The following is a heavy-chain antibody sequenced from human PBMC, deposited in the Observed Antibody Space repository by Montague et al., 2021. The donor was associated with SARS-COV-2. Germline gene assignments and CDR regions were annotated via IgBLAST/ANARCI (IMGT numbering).Heavy chain of an antibody. CDR3: ARSTSGWFIY. CDR1: GGSISSTSFF. V-gene: IGHV4-39*01. Sequence: SETLSLTCSVSGGSISSTSFFWAWIRQPPGKGLEWVGSMYSSGTTYYNPSLKSRVTISGDTSRNQLSARLSSVTAADTAVYYCARSTSGWFIYWGQGTLVTVSS. CDR2: MYSSGTT. J-gene: IGHJ4*02. D-gene: IGHD6-19*01.